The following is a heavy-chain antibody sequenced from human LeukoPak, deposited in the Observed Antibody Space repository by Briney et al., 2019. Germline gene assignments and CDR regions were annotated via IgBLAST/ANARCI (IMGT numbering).Heavy chain of an antibody. CDR2: INPNSGGT. D-gene: IGHD3-10*01. V-gene: IGHV1-2*02. J-gene: IGHJ3*02. Sequence: APVKVSCKASGYTFTGYYMHWVRQAPGQGLEWMGWINPNSGGTNYAQKFQGRVTMTRDTSISTAYMELSRLRSDDTAVYYCGRVMLWFGESSNDAFDIWGQGTMVTVSS. CDR1: GYTFTGYY. CDR3: GRVMLWFGESSNDAFDI.